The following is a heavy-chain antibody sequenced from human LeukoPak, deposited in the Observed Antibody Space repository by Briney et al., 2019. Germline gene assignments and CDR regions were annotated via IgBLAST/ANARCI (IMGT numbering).Heavy chain of an antibody. Sequence: SETLSLTCTVSGGSISSYYWSWIRQPPGKGLEWIGEINHSGSTNYNPSLKSRVTISVDTSKNQFSLKLSSVTAADTAVYYCARVRRYCSSTSCYRWYFDLWGRGTLVTVSS. V-gene: IGHV4-34*01. CDR1: GGSISSYY. D-gene: IGHD2-2*01. CDR3: ARVRRYCSSTSCYRWYFDL. J-gene: IGHJ2*01. CDR2: INHSGST.